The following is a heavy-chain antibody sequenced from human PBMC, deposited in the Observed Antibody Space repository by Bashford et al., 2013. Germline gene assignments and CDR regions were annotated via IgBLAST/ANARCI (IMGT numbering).Heavy chain of an antibody. CDR2: VNPNSGNT. V-gene: IGHV1-8*01. CDR1: GYTFTNYD. D-gene: IGHD4-23*01. Sequence: ASVKGSPARASGYTFTNYDINWVRQATGQGLEWMGWVNPNSGNTAYAQKFQGRVTMTRDTSIGTAYMELSSLRSEDTAVYYCAKTGGTTVVTPGLPYYYGLDVLGAKGPRSPSP. CDR3: AKTGGTTVVTPGLPYYYGLDV. J-gene: IGHJ6*02.